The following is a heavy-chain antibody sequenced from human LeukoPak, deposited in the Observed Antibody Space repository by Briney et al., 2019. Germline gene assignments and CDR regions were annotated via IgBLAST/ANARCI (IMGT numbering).Heavy chain of an antibody. CDR2: IDHSGSA. V-gene: IGHV4-38-2*02. CDR3: ASLIMTTVTTSSNAFDI. CDR1: GYSLSSGYY. J-gene: IGHJ3*02. Sequence: PPETLSLTCTVSGYSLSSGYYWGWIRQPPGKGLEWIGSIDHSGSAYYNPSLKSPVTISVDPSKKQFSLKLSSVTAADTAVYYCASLIMTTVTTSSNAFDIWGQGTMVTVSS. D-gene: IGHD4-17*01.